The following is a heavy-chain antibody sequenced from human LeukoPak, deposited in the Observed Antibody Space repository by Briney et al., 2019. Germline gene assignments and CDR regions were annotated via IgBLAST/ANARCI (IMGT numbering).Heavy chain of an antibody. V-gene: IGHV4-34*01. CDR1: GGSFSGYY. Sequence: SETLSLTCAVYGGSFSGYYWSWIRQPPGKGLEWIGEINHSGSTNYNPSLKSRVTISVDTSKNQFSLKLSSVTAADTAVYYCARGPRFDYWGQGTLVTVPS. CDR3: ARGPRFDY. CDR2: INHSGST. J-gene: IGHJ4*02.